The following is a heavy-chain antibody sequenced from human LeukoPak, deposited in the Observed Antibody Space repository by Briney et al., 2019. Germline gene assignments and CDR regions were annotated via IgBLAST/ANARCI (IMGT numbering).Heavy chain of an antibody. CDR3: AKDRYYGSGRNYYYYYMDV. Sequence: GGSLRLSCAASGFTFSSYGMHWVRQAPGKGLEWVTFIRSDGSNKYYADSVKGRFTISRDNSKNTLYLQMNSLRPEDSAVYYCAKDRYYGSGRNYYYYYMDVWGEGTTVTVS. D-gene: IGHD3-10*01. CDR2: IRSDGSNK. V-gene: IGHV3-30*02. CDR1: GFTFSSYG. J-gene: IGHJ6*03.